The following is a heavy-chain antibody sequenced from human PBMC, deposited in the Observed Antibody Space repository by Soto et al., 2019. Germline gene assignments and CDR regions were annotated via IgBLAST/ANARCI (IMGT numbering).Heavy chain of an antibody. V-gene: IGHV1-46*01. Sequence: ASVKVSCKASGYTFTSYYMHWVRQAPGQGLEWMGIVNPTGGSTTYTSYAQKFQGRVTMTRDTSTSTVYMELSSLRTEDTAVYYCAKVSGGPTMVMGDFYSAMDVWGQGTTVTVSS. J-gene: IGHJ6*02. CDR2: VNPTGGSTTYT. CDR1: GYTFTSYY. CDR3: AKVSGGPTMVMGDFYSAMDV. D-gene: IGHD3-10*01.